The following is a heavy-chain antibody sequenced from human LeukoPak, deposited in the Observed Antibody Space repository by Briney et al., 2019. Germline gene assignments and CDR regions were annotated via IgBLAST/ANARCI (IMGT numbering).Heavy chain of an antibody. CDR3: ARVSAAGTGPDY. D-gene: IGHD6-13*01. CDR2: MSNSGHT. Sequence: SETLSLTCTVSGGSVSSGNYYWSWIRQPPGKGLEWIGFMSNSGHTDSNASLKSRVTTSVDTSKNQFSLKLNSVTAADTAVYYCARVSAAGTGPDYWGQGTLVTVSS. J-gene: IGHJ4*02. V-gene: IGHV4-61*01. CDR1: GGSVSSGNYY.